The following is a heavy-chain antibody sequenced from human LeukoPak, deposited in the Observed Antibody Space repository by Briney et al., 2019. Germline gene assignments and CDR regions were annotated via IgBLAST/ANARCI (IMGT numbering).Heavy chain of an antibody. CDR2: INPNSGDT. CDR1: GYTFSDYY. J-gene: IGHJ6*02. CDR3: ARDGSMDV. D-gene: IGHD1-26*01. Sequence: ASVKVSCKTSGYTFSDYYMHWVRQAPGQGLEWMGWINPNSGDTNYAQKFQGRVTMTRDTSISTVSMELSRLRSDDTALYYCARDGSMDVWGQGTTVTVSS. V-gene: IGHV1-2*02.